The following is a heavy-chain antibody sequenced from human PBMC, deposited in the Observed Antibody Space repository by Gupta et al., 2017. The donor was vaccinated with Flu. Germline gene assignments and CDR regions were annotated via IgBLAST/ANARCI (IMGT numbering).Heavy chain of an antibody. Sequence: EVHLVESGGGLVKPGGSLRLSCAVSGFTFSSYDMNWVRQAPGKGLEWVASISSSSSYIYYADSVKGRFTISRDNAHKSVSLQMASLRSDDTAVYYCERDHSTTWRRGNYFDYWGQGILVTVSS. D-gene: IGHD2/OR15-2a*01. CDR1: GFTFSSYD. V-gene: IGHV3-21*01. J-gene: IGHJ4*02. CDR3: ERDHSTTWRRGNYFDY. CDR2: ISSSSSYI.